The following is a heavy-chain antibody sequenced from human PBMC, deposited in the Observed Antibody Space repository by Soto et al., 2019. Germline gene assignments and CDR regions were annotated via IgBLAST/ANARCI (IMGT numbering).Heavy chain of an antibody. J-gene: IGHJ3*02. D-gene: IGHD2-15*01. V-gene: IGHV4-34*01. CDR2: INHSGST. Sequence: QVQLQQWGAGLLKPSETLSLTCAVYGGSFSGYYWSWIRQPPGKGLEWIGEINHSGSTNYNPSLKSRVPISVDTSKNQFSLKLSSVTAADTAVYYCAIEGGIVEGAAFDIWGQGTMVTVSS. CDR1: GGSFSGYY. CDR3: AIEGGIVEGAAFDI.